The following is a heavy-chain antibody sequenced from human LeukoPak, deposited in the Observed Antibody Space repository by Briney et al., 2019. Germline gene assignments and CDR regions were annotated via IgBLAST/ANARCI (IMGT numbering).Heavy chain of an antibody. CDR1: GFTVGSNH. CDR2: LYNGVNT. V-gene: IGHV3-66*01. D-gene: IGHD6-19*01. CDR3: ARAPQWLAFDY. J-gene: IGHJ4*02. Sequence: GGSLRLSCEASGFTVGSNHMSWVRQAPGKGLEWVSVLYNGVNTNYADSVKGRFTISNDNSKNTLYLQMNSLRAEDTAVYFCARAPQWLAFDYWGQGALVTVSS.